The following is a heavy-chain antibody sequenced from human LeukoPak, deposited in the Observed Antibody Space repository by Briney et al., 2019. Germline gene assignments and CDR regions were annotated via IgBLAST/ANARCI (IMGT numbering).Heavy chain of an antibody. V-gene: IGHV4-34*01. D-gene: IGHD6-13*01. J-gene: IGHJ4*02. Sequence: PSETLSLTCAVYGGSFRGYYWSWIRQPPGKGLEWIGEINHSGSTNYNPSLKSRVTISVDTSKNQFSLKLSSVTAADTAVYYCARGEIAAAGFVYWGRGTLVTVSS. CDR3: ARGEIAAAGFVY. CDR2: INHSGST. CDR1: GGSFRGYY.